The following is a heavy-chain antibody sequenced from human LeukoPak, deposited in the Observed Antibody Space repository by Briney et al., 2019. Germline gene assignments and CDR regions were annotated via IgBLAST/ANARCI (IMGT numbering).Heavy chain of an antibody. CDR1: GYSINNGYY. J-gene: IGHJ6*03. D-gene: IGHD3-3*02. CDR2: IYYSGGT. V-gene: IGHV4-38-2*02. CDR3: ASLSISDYYYMDV. Sequence: SETLSLTCSVSGYSINNGYYWGWIRQPPGKGLEWIGYIYYSGGTNYNPSLKSRVTISVDTSKNQFSLKLYSVTAADTAVYYCASLSISDYYYMDVWGKGTTVTVSS.